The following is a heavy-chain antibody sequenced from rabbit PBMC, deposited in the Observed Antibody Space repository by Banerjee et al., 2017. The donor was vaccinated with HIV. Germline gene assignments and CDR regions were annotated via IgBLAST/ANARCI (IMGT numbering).Heavy chain of an antibody. V-gene: IGHV1S40*01. J-gene: IGHJ6*01. CDR2: IYTDSSGYT. CDR3: ARGFRYGGGTGYPLDL. D-gene: IGHD7-1*01. Sequence: QSLEESGGDLVKPGASLTLTCTASGFTLSSYWMCWVRQAPGKGLEWIGCIYTDSSGYTYYASWAKGRFTISKTSSTTVTLQLTSLTAADTATYFCARGFRYGGGTGYPLDLRGPGTLVTVS. CDR1: GFTLSSYW.